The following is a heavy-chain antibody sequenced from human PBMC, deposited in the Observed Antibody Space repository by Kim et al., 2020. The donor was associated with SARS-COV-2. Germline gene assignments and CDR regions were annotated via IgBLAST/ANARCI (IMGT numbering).Heavy chain of an antibody. J-gene: IGHJ6*02. D-gene: IGHD2-8*01. CDR2: VYDNGSN. Sequence: SETLSLTCTVSGASISNYFWTWIRQPPGKGLEWIGYVYDNGSNNYNPSLKSRVATSVDTSKNQFSLILRSVTAADTAIYYCVRDRMDYGLDVWGQGTTVTVSS. V-gene: IGHV4-59*01. CDR3: VRDRMDYGLDV. CDR1: GASISNYF.